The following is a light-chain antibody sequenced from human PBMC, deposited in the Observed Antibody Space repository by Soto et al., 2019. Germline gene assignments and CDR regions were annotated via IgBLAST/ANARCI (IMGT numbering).Light chain of an antibody. CDR1: QSISSW. CDR2: DAS. Sequence: DIQMPKSPSTLSASVGDRVTITCRASQSISSWLAWYQQKPGKALKLLIYDASSLESGVPSRFSGSGSGTEFTLTISSLQPDDFATYYCQQYNSYPLTFGGGTKVDI. J-gene: IGKJ4*01. CDR3: QQYNSYPLT. V-gene: IGKV1-5*01.